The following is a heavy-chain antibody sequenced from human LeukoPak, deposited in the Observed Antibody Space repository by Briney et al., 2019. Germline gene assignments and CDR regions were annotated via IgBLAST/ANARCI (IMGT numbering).Heavy chain of an antibody. J-gene: IGHJ4*02. Sequence: GASVKVSCKASGYTFTSHAIHWVRQAPGQRLEWMGWINAGNGNTKSSQKFQGRVTITRDTSASTAYMELSSLRSEDTAVYYCARSYYGGYDSSGYYTGLLYWGQGTLVTVSS. V-gene: IGHV1-3*01. CDR3: ARSYYGGYDSSGYYTGLLY. D-gene: IGHD3-22*01. CDR2: INAGNGNT. CDR1: GYTFTSHA.